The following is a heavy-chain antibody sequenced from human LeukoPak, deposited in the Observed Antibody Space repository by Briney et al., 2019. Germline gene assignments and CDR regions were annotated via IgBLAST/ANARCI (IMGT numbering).Heavy chain of an antibody. CDR3: ATDSSISWYFI. CDR1: GGSISSYY. V-gene: IGHV4-59*12. Sequence: SETLSLTCTVSGGSISSYYWSWIRQPPGKGLEWIGYISYSGITNYNPSLKSRVTISVDTSKNQFSLKLSSVTAADTAVYYCATDSSISWYFIWGQGTLVAVSS. J-gene: IGHJ4*02. D-gene: IGHD6-13*01. CDR2: ISYSGIT.